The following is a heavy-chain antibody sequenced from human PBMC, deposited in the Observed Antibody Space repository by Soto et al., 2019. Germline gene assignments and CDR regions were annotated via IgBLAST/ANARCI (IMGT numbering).Heavy chain of an antibody. Sequence: QVKLQESGPRLVKPSQTLSLTCTVSGDSLISTHNYWAWLRHLPGKGLEWLGYIYYTGGTYFNPSLRSRLSMSVDTSTNQFSLNLSSVTVADTAVYYCAREGHLRKQYNWFDLWGQGTLVTVSS. J-gene: IGHJ5*02. CDR3: AREGHLRKQYNWFDL. CDR1: GDSLISTHNY. V-gene: IGHV4-31*03. D-gene: IGHD4-4*01. CDR2: IYYTGGT.